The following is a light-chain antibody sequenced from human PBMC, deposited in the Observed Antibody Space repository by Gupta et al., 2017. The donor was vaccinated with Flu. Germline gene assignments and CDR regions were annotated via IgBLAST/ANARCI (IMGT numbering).Light chain of an antibody. V-gene: IGLV2-18*02. CDR3: SSYTSSYTYV. Sequence: HLRAVTISCTGTSSDIGTYNRVSWYQQPPGTAPKLIIYEVSNRPSGVPDRFSRSKSGNTASLTISGLQGEDEADYYCSSYTSSYTYVFGTGTKVTVL. J-gene: IGLJ1*01. CDR1: SSDIGTYNR. CDR2: EVS.